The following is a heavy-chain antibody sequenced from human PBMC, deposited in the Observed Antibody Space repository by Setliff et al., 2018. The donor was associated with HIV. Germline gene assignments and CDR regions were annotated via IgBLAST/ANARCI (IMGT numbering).Heavy chain of an antibody. D-gene: IGHD5-18*01. Sequence: NPSETLSLTCTVSGGSFRVYYWTWVRQPPGKGLEWIGNMYYGGSTNSNPSLKSRVTMSIDASKSQFSLNLRSVTAADTATYYCARHCGYSPGQICYYYLDIWGKGTTVTVSS. CDR3: ARHCGYSPGQICYYYLDI. J-gene: IGHJ6*03. CDR1: GGSFRVYY. V-gene: IGHV4-59*01. CDR2: MYYGGST.